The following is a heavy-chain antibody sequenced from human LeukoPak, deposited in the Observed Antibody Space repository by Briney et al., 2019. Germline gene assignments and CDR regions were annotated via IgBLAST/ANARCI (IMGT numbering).Heavy chain of an antibody. D-gene: IGHD6-19*01. CDR1: GGTFSSYA. CDR3: ARDTVAGSPHYYYYMDI. J-gene: IGHJ6*03. Sequence: GASVKVPCKASGGTFSSYAISWVRQAPGQGLEWMGGIIPIFGTANYAQKFQGRVTITADKSTSTAYMELRSLRSDDTAVYYCARDTVAGSPHYYYYMDIWGKGTTVTVSS. V-gene: IGHV1-69*06. CDR2: IIPIFGTA.